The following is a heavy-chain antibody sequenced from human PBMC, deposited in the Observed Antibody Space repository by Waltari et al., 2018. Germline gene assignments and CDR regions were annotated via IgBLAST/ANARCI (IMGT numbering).Heavy chain of an antibody. CDR1: GFTFSSYS. CDR2: ISSSSSYI. Sequence: EVQLVESGGGLFKPGGSLRLSCAASGFTFSSYSMNWFRQAQGKGLEWVSSISSSSSYIYYADSVKGRFTISRDNAKNSLYLQMNSLRAEDTAVYYCAIFNWNTGGHYYYYYMDVWGKGTTVTVSS. J-gene: IGHJ6*03. D-gene: IGHD1-1*01. V-gene: IGHV3-21*01. CDR3: AIFNWNTGGHYYYYYMDV.